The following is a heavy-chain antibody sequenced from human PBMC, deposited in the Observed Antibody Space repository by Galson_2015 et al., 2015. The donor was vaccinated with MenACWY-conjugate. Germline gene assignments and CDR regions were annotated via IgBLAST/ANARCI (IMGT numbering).Heavy chain of an antibody. CDR3: AKASPGFLVPPARGSYYYYAMDV. V-gene: IGHV3-23*01. Sequence: SLRLSCAASGFTFSSYAMNWVRQAPGKGLEWISSFSGNSFSTYYADSVKGRFTVSRDNSKNMLYLQMNSLRAEDTAIYYCAKASPGFLVPPARGSYYYYAMDVWGQGTTVTVSS. J-gene: IGHJ6*02. D-gene: IGHD3-16*01. CDR2: FSGNSFST. CDR1: GFTFSSYA.